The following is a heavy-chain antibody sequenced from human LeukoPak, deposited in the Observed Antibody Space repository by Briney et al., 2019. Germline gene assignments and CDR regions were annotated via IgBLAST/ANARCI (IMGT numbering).Heavy chain of an antibody. D-gene: IGHD4-11*01. Sequence: PSETLSLTCTVSGDSISSSGYYWTWIRQPPGKGLEWIAYIYYSGSTNYNPSLKSRVTISVDTSKNQFSLKLSSVTAADTAVYYCARLRGNYFPDYWGQGTLVTVSS. J-gene: IGHJ4*02. CDR1: GDSISSSGYY. CDR2: IYYSGST. V-gene: IGHV4-61*08. CDR3: ARLRGNYFPDY.